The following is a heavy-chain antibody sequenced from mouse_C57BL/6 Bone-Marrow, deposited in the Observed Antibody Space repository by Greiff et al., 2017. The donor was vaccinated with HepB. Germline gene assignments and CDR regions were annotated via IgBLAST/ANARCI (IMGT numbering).Heavy chain of an antibody. CDR3: ARQDYGSSDFDY. CDR1: GFTFSSYT. J-gene: IGHJ2*01. V-gene: IGHV5-9*01. D-gene: IGHD1-1*01. CDR2: ISGGGGNT. Sequence: EVQGVESGGGLVKPGGSLKLSCAASGFTFSSYTMSWVRQTPEKRLEWVATISGGGGNTYYPDSVKGRFTISRDNAKNTLYLQMSSLRSEDTALYYCARQDYGSSDFDYWGQGTTLTVSS.